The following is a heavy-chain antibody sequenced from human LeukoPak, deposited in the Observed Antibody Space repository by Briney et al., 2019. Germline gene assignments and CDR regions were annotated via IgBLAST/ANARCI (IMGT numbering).Heavy chain of an antibody. Sequence: SVKVSCKASGGTFSSYAISWVRQAPGQGLEWMGGIIPIFGTANYAQKFQGRVTITADESTSTAYMELSSLRSEDTAVYYCARESYYDSSGYPPRAFDIWGQGTMVTVSS. CDR3: ARESYYDSSGYPPRAFDI. V-gene: IGHV1-69*01. D-gene: IGHD3-22*01. CDR2: IIPIFGTA. CDR1: GGTFSSYA. J-gene: IGHJ3*02.